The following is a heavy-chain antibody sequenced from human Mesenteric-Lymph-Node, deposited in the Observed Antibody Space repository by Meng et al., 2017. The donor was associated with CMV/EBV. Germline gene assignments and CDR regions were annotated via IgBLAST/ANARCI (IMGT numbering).Heavy chain of an antibody. CDR2: INSGGT. CDR1: GGTFSSYA. V-gene: IGHV1-2*02. J-gene: IGHJ4*02. Sequence: ASVKVSCKASGGTFSSYAISWVRQAPGQGLEWMGWINSGGTNYAQKFQGRVTMTRDTSISTASMELSRLRSDDTAVYYCARVRNSLRYWGQGTLVTVSS. CDR3: ARVRNSLRY. D-gene: IGHD1-14*01.